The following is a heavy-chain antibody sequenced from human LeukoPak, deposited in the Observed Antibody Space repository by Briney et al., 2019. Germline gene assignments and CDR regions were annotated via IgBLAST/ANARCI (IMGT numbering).Heavy chain of an antibody. D-gene: IGHD3-22*01. V-gene: IGHV4-34*01. CDR2: INHSGST. Sequence: PSETLSLTCAVYGGSFSGYYWSWIRQPPGKGLEWIGEINHSGSTNYNPSLKSRVTISVDTSKNQFSLKLSSVTAADTAVYYCARDIRLGYYDSSGYFDYWGQGTLVTVSS. CDR3: ARDIRLGYYDSSGYFDY. J-gene: IGHJ4*02. CDR1: GGSFSGYY.